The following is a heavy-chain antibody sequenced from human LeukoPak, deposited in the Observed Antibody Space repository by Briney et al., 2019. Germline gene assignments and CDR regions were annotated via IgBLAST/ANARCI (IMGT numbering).Heavy chain of an antibody. D-gene: IGHD6-19*01. V-gene: IGHV4-39*07. Sequence: SETLSLTCTVSGGSISSGSYYWSWIRQPPGKGLEWIGEINHSASTNYNPSLKSRVTISVDTSKNQFSLKLSSVTAADTAVYYCARERDSSGWYATPLDYWGQGTLVTVSS. CDR2: INHSAST. CDR3: ARERDSSGWYATPLDY. J-gene: IGHJ4*02. CDR1: GGSISSGSYY.